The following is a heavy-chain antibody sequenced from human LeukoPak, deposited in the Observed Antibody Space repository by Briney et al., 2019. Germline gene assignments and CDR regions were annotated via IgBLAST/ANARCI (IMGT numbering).Heavy chain of an antibody. V-gene: IGHV3-23*01. CDR3: AKVQFNWGPIDY. CDR1: GFTFSSYA. D-gene: IGHD7-27*01. J-gene: IGHJ4*02. CDR2: ISNSGGST. Sequence: PGGSLRLSCAASGFTFSSYAMSWVRQAPGKGLEWVSAISNSGGSTYYADSVKGRFTVSRDNSKNTLYLQMNSLRVEDTATYFCAKVQFNWGPIDYWGQGTPVIVSS.